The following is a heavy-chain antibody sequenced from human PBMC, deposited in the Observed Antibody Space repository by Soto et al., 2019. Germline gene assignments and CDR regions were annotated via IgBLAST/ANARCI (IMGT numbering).Heavy chain of an antibody. CDR3: ARPNHWGSLAPFYY. CDR2: INPSGGST. V-gene: IGHV1-46*01. D-gene: IGHD7-27*01. CDR1: GYNFTSYY. Sequence: QVQLVQSGAEVKKPGASVKVSCKASGYNFTSYYMHWVRQAPGQGLEWMEIINPSGGSTSYAQKFQGRVTMTRDTSPSTVDMELRSLRSEHTAVYYCARPNHWGSLAPFYYWGQGTLVTVSS. J-gene: IGHJ4*02.